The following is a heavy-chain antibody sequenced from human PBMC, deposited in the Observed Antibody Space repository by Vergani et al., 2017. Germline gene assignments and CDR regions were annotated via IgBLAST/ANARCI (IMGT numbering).Heavy chain of an antibody. Sequence: QVQLQQWGAGLLKPSETLSLTCAVYGGSFSGYYWSWIRQPPGKGLEWIGEINHSGRTNYNPSLKRRVTISVDTSKNQFSLKLSSVTAADTAVYYCASGIAARPYDYWGQGSLVTVSS. V-gene: IGHV4-34*01. CDR1: GGSFSGYY. J-gene: IGHJ4*02. CDR2: INHSGRT. CDR3: ASGIAARPYDY. D-gene: IGHD6-6*01.